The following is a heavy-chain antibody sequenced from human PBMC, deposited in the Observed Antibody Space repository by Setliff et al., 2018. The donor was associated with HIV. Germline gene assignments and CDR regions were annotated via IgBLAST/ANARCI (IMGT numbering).Heavy chain of an antibody. CDR3: ARRWGIRGYSS. CDR2: IYYSGST. J-gene: IGHJ5*02. Sequence: LSLTCTVSGGSISSSSYYWGWIRQPPGKGLEWIGSIYYSGSTNYNPSLKSRVTISVDTSKNQFSLKLYSVTAADTSVYYCARRWGIRGYSSWGQGTLVTVSS. CDR1: GGSISSSSYY. D-gene: IGHD5-18*01. V-gene: IGHV4-39*07.